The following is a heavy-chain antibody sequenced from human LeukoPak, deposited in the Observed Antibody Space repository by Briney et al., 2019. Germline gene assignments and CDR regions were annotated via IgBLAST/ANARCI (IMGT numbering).Heavy chain of an antibody. D-gene: IGHD2-21*02. Sequence: GGSLRLSCAASGFTFSSYAMHWVRQAPGKGLEWVAVISYDGSNKYCADSVKGRFTISRDNSKNTLYLQMNSLRAEDTAVYYCARDGYLAYCGGDCYLGAFDIWGQGTMVTASS. CDR3: ARDGYLAYCGGDCYLGAFDI. CDR1: GFTFSSYA. V-gene: IGHV3-30-3*01. J-gene: IGHJ3*02. CDR2: ISYDGSNK.